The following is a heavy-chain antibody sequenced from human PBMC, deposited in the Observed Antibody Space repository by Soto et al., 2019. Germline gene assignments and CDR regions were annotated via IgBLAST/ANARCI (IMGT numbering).Heavy chain of an antibody. V-gene: IGHV1-18*01. CDR2: ITTYNGIT. Sequence: ASVKVSCKASGYRFTSYAITWVRQAPGQGLEWMGWITTYNGITKYAQKIQGRVTMTTDTSTSTVYMDLRSLRSDDTAMYYCARWVAVAGTMREIDYLDYWGQGTLVTVSS. D-gene: IGHD6-19*01. CDR3: ARWVAVAGTMREIDYLDY. J-gene: IGHJ4*02. CDR1: GYRFTSYA.